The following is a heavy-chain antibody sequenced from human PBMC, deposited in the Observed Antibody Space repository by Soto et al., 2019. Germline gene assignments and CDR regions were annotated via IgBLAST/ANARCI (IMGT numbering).Heavy chain of an antibody. V-gene: IGHV3-23*01. CDR1: GFTFGTTD. CDR3: VKNSGWFKT. D-gene: IGHD3-10*01. CDR2: IDGSGGIT. J-gene: IGHJ5*02. Sequence: QLLQSGGGLVQPGGSLTLSCVASGFTFGTTDMSWVRQAPGEGLEWVSTIDGSGGITYYADSVKGRFTISRDNSRNTVYLQMNSLRGDDTALYYCVKNSGWFKTWGQGALVTVSS.